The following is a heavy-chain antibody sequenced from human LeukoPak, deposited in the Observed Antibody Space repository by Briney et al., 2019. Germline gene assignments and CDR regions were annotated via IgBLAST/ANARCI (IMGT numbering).Heavy chain of an antibody. V-gene: IGHV4-39*07. CDR1: GGSISSSSYY. CDR3: ARRSGQLRGFDY. J-gene: IGHJ4*02. D-gene: IGHD5-18*01. Sequence: SETLSLTCTVSGGSISSSSYYWGWIRQPPGKGLEWIGEINHSGGTNYNPSLKSRVTISVDTSKNQFSLKLSSVTAADTAVYYCARRSGQLRGFDYWGQGTLVTVSS. CDR2: INHSGGT.